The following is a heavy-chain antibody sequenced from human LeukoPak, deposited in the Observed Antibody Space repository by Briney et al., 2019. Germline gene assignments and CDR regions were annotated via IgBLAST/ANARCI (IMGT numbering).Heavy chain of an antibody. CDR3: ARGAEGIAATDSNFDY. Sequence: GGSLRLSCAASGFTFSSYSMNWVRQAPGKGLEWVSSISSSSSYINSADSVKGRFTISRDNAKKSLYLQMNSLRVEDTAVYYCARGAEGIAATDSNFDYWGQGTVVTVSS. CDR1: GFTFSSYS. CDR2: ISSSSSYI. J-gene: IGHJ4*02. D-gene: IGHD6-13*01. V-gene: IGHV3-21*01.